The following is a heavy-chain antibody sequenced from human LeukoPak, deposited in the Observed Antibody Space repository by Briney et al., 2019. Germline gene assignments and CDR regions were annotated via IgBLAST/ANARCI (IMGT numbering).Heavy chain of an antibody. V-gene: IGHV3-21*01. CDR3: ARPYYYSSGSYPY. CDR1: GFTFSSYS. Sequence: GGSLRLSCAASGFTFSSYSMNRVRQAPGKGLEWVSSISSSSSYIYYADSVKGRFTISRDNAKNSLYLQMNSLRAEDTAVYFCARPYYYSSGSYPYWGPGTLVTVSS. D-gene: IGHD3-10*01. CDR2: ISSSSSYI. J-gene: IGHJ4*02.